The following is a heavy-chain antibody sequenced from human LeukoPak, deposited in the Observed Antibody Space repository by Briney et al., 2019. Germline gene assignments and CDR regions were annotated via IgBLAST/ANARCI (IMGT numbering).Heavy chain of an antibody. CDR3: AKVRYFDWSIDY. Sequence: GGSLRLSCAASGFTFSSYAMSWVRRAPGKGLEWVSAISGSGGSTYYADSVKGRFTISRDNSKNTLYLQMNSLRAEDTAVYYCAKVRYFDWSIDYWGQGTLVTVSS. CDR1: GFTFSSYA. V-gene: IGHV3-23*01. CDR2: ISGSGGST. J-gene: IGHJ4*02. D-gene: IGHD3-9*01.